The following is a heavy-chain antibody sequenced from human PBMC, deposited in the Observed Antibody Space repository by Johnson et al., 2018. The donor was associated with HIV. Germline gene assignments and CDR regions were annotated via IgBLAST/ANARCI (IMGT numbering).Heavy chain of an antibody. CDR1: EFTFSSYG. Sequence: QVQLVESGGGVVQPGRSLRLSCAASEFTFSSYGMHWVRQAPGKGLEWVAVTSYDGSNKYYADSVKGRFTLSRDNSKNTLYLQMNSLRAEDTAVYYCAKGGYNWKFDGFDIWGQGTMVTVSS. CDR2: TSYDGSNK. J-gene: IGHJ3*02. V-gene: IGHV3-30*18. D-gene: IGHD1-20*01. CDR3: AKGGYNWKFDGFDI.